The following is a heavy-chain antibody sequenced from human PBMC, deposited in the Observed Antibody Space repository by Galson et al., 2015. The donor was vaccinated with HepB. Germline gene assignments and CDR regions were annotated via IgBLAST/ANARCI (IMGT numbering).Heavy chain of an antibody. CDR2: VSGRGGST. V-gene: IGHV3-23*01. CDR1: GFTFNNYA. CDR3: AKSLQDDYYYYGMDV. Sequence: SLRLSCAASGFTFNNYAMSWVRQAPGKGLEWVSAVSGRGGSTHYADSVKGRFTVSRDNSKSTLYLQMNSLKAEDTAVYYCAKSLQDDYYYYGMDVWGQGTTVTVSS. J-gene: IGHJ6*02.